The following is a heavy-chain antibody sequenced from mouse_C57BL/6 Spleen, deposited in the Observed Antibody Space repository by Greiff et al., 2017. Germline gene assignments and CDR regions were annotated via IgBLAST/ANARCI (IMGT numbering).Heavy chain of an antibody. D-gene: IGHD2-5*01. J-gene: IGHJ1*03. CDR3: ARSVYYSNFYWYFDV. V-gene: IGHV5-4*01. CDR1: GFTFSSYA. Sequence: EVQLVESGGGLVKPGGSLKLSCAASGFTFSSYAMSWVRQTPEKRLEWVATISDGGSYTYYPDNVKGRFTISRDHAKNNLYLQMIHLKSEDTAMYYCARSVYYSNFYWYFDVWGTGTTVTVSS. CDR2: ISDGGSYT.